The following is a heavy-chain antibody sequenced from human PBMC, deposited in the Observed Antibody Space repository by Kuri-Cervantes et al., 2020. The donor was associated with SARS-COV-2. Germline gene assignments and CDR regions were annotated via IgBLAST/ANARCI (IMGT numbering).Heavy chain of an antibody. CDR2: IKSKTNGGTR. D-gene: IGHD3-10*01. CDR1: GFTFSNAW. CDR3: ASGSFLDY. V-gene: IGHV3-15*01. Sequence: GESLKISCAASGFTFSNAWMSWVRQAPGKGLEWVGRIKSKTNGGTRDYAAPVKGRFTISRDDSKNTLYLQMNSLRAEDTAVYYCASGSFLDYWGQGTLVTVSS. J-gene: IGHJ4*02.